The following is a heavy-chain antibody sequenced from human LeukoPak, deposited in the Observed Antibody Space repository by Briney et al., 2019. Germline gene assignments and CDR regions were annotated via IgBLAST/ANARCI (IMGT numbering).Heavy chain of an antibody. CDR1: GFTFSGHN. CDR3: ARDGGTYYDILTGYYRGSSWYYFDY. J-gene: IGHJ4*02. CDR2: VSISSGTI. D-gene: IGHD3-9*01. Sequence: GGSLRLSCAASGFTFSGHNMNWVRQAPGKGLEWISFVSISSGTIYYADSVKGRFRISRDNAKNSLYLQMNSLRAEDTAVYYCARDGGTYYDILTGYYRGSSWYYFDYWGQGTLVTVSS. V-gene: IGHV3-48*04.